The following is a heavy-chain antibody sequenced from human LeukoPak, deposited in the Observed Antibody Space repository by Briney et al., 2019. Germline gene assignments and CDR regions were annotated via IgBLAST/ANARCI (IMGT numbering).Heavy chain of an antibody. Sequence: SETLSLTCTVSGGSISSSSYYWGWIRQPPGKGLEWIGSIYYSGSTNYNPSLKSRVTISVDTSKNQFSLKLSSVTAADTAVYYCARALVSGSYYNVGNYFDYWGQGTLVTVSS. CDR2: IYYSGST. V-gene: IGHV4-39*07. CDR3: ARALVSGSYYNVGNYFDY. J-gene: IGHJ4*02. D-gene: IGHD3-10*01. CDR1: GGSISSSSYY.